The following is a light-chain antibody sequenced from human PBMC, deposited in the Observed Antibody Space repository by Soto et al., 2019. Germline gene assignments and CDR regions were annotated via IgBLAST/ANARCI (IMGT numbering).Light chain of an antibody. CDR3: QQYNNWPPIT. J-gene: IGKJ5*01. V-gene: IGKV3-15*01. CDR2: GAS. Sequence: MVLSPSTTNLCVSQRESPICSFRASQSVSSNLAWYQQKPGQAPRLLIYGASTRATGIPARFSGSGSGTEFTLTISSLQSEDFAVYYCQQYNNWPPITFGQGTRLAI. CDR1: QSVSSN.